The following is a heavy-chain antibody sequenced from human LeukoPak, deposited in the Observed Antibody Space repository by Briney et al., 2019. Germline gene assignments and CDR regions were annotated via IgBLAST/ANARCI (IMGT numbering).Heavy chain of an antibody. CDR2: ISGSGGDT. CDR1: GFTFSNYA. V-gene: IGHV3-23*01. J-gene: IGHJ4*02. Sequence: TGGSLRLSCAASGFTFSNYAMSWVRQAPGKGLEWVSGISGSGGDTYYADSVKGRFTISRDNSKNTLYLQMNSLRAEDTAVYYCAKHCSSTSCYFWGQGTLVTVSS. D-gene: IGHD2-2*01. CDR3: AKHCSSTSCYF.